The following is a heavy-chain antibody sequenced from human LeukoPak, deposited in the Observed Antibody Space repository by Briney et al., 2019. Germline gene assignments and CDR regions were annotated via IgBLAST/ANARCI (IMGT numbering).Heavy chain of an antibody. CDR1: GYTFDDYT. J-gene: IGHJ1*01. D-gene: IGHD6-13*01. CDR2: ISWDGGRT. Sequence: GGSLRLSCAASGYTFDDYTMHWVRQAPGKGLEWVSLISWDGGRTYYADSVKGRFTISRDNSKNSLYLQMNSLITEETALYYCAKYIAPGEAAAGTGYFQHWGQGTLVTVSS. V-gene: IGHV3-43*01. CDR3: AKYIAPGEAAAGTGYFQH.